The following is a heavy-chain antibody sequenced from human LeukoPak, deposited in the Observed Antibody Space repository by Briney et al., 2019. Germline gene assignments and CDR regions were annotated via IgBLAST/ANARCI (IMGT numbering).Heavy chain of an antibody. V-gene: IGHV1-46*01. CDR2: INPSGGST. D-gene: IGHD5-18*01. J-gene: IGHJ4*02. CDR3: ACVGYSYGYGFDY. Sequence: GASVKVSCKASGYTFTSYYMHWVRQAPGQGLEWMGIINPSGGSTSYAQKFQGRVTMTRDMSTSTVYMELSSLRSEDTAVYYCACVGYSYGYGFDYWGQGTLVTVSS. CDR1: GYTFTSYY.